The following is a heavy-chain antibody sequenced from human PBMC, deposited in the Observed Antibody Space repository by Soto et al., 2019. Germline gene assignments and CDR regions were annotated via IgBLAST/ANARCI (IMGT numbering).Heavy chain of an antibody. Sequence: VGSLRLSCAASEFTFSSYAMNWVRQAPGKGLEWVSVISGGGGTTYYADSVKGRFRISRDNSKNTLYLQMNSLRVEDTAVYYCAKGKVAYDNSGLQYFYYFPMNVWGQGTTVTVSS. CDR3: AKGKVAYDNSGLQYFYYFPMNV. CDR1: EFTFSSYA. J-gene: IGHJ6*02. V-gene: IGHV3-23*01. D-gene: IGHD3-22*01. CDR2: ISGGGGTT.